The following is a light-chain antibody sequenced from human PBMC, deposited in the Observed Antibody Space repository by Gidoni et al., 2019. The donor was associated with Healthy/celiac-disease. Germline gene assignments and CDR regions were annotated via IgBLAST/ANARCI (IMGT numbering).Light chain of an antibody. J-gene: IGKJ1*01. V-gene: IGKV3-15*01. CDR3: QQYNNWPRT. CDR1: QSVSSN. Sequence: EIVMTQSPATLSVSPGESATLSCRASQSVSSNLAWYQQKPGQAPRLLIYGASTRATGIPARFSGSGSGTEFTLTISNLQSEDFAVYYCQQYNNWPRTFXXXTKVEIK. CDR2: GAS.